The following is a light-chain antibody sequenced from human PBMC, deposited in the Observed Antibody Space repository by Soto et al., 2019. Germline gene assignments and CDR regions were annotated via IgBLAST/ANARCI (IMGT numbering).Light chain of an antibody. CDR2: DES. J-gene: IGKJ1*01. Sequence: DIVMSQSPATLSFSPGDSATLSCRASQNGSSSYLAWYQQKPGQAPRILIYDESSRATGIPDRFSGSGSGTDFNLTISSLEPEDFAVYYCQKYGSSPRTFGQGTKVDIK. V-gene: IGKV3-20*01. CDR1: QNGSSSY. CDR3: QKYGSSPRT.